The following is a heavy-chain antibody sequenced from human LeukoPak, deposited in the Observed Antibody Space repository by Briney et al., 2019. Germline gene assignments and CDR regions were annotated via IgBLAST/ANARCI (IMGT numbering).Heavy chain of an antibody. CDR1: GFTFDDYA. CDR2: ISWNSGSI. Sequence: GGSLRLSCAASGFTFDDYAMHWVRQAPGKGLEWVSGISWNSGSIGYADSVKGRFTISRDNAKNSLYLQMNSLRAEDTALYYCARGVEYYDFWSGYPATYYFDYWGQGTLVTVSS. D-gene: IGHD3-3*01. J-gene: IGHJ4*02. CDR3: ARGVEYYDFWSGYPATYYFDY. V-gene: IGHV3-9*01.